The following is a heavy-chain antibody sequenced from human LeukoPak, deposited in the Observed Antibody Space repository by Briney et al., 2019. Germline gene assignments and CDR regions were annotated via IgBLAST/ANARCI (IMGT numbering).Heavy chain of an antibody. CDR2: INPSGGST. V-gene: IGHV1-46*01. D-gene: IGHD5-12*01. Sequence: ASVKVSCKASGYTFTSYCMHWVRQAPGQGLEWMGIINPSGGSTSYAQKFQGRVTMTRDTSTSTVYMELSSLRSEDTAVYYCARDLAGYSGYDPRDYWGQGTLVTVSS. CDR1: GYTFTSYC. CDR3: ARDLAGYSGYDPRDY. J-gene: IGHJ4*02.